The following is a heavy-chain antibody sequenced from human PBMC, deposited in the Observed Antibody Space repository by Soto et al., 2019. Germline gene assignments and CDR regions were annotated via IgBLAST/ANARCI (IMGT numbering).Heavy chain of an antibody. CDR1: GFTFSSYA. CDR3: ARSITMIVVVNPGSYGMDV. CDR2: ISGSGGST. J-gene: IGHJ6*02. Sequence: GGSLRLSCAASGFTFSSYAMSWVRQAPGKGLEWVSAISGSGGSTYYADSVKGRFTISRDNAKNTLYLQMNSLRAEDTAVYYCARSITMIVVVNPGSYGMDVWGQGTTVTVS. D-gene: IGHD3-22*01. V-gene: IGHV3-23*01.